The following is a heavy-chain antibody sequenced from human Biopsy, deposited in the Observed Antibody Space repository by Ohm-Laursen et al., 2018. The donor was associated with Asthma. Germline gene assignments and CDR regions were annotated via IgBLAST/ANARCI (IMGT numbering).Heavy chain of an antibody. J-gene: IGHJ3*02. CDR2: ISKDASTQ. CDR1: VFSFSNFA. CDR3: VRDGTDDAFDI. Sequence: SLRLSCTATVFSFSNFAIHWVRQAPGKGLEWVGVISKDASTQDYADSVKGRFTMARDNSKNTLDLQMNSLREEDTAVYYCVRDGTDDAFDIWGQGTVVSVSS. V-gene: IGHV3-30*01. D-gene: IGHD1-1*01.